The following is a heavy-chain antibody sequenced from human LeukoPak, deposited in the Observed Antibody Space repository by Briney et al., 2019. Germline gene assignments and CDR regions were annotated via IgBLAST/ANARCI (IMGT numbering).Heavy chain of an antibody. J-gene: IGHJ6*02. V-gene: IGHV3-30-3*01. CDR1: GFTFSSYA. D-gene: IGHD2-2*01. CDR3: ARDAADIVVVPAVYYYGMDV. Sequence: PGGSLRLSCAASGFTFSSYAMHWVRQAPGKGLEWVAVISYDGSNKYYADSVKGRFTISRDNSKNTLYLQMNSLRAEDTAVYYCARDAADIVVVPAVYYYGMDVWGQGTTVTVSS. CDR2: ISYDGSNK.